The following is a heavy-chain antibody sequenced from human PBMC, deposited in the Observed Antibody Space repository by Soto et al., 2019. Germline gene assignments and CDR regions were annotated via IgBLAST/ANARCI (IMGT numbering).Heavy chain of an antibody. CDR3: ARVRGGDTHVFDF. CDR2: MYHTGST. CDR1: GDSITRSGFY. Sequence: QLHLHESGPGLVKPSETISLSCSVSGDSITRSGFYWAWIRRPPGKELEWIGSMYHTGSTYYKPSLESRLTMSVDTSKSQFSLRLTSMTAADAGVYFCARVRGGDTHVFDFWGQGARVTVSS. D-gene: IGHD3-10*01. J-gene: IGHJ4*02. V-gene: IGHV4-39*01.